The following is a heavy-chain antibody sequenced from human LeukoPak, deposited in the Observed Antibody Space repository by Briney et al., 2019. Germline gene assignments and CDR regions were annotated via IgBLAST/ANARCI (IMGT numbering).Heavy chain of an antibody. CDR1: GFTFSSYS. D-gene: IGHD1-1*01. Sequence: PGGSLRLSCAASGFTFSSYSMNWVRQAPGKGLEWVSSISSSSSYIYYADSVKGRFTISRDNAKNSPYLQMNSLRAGDTAVYYCARVGYNWNGPSGFDYWGQGTLVTVSS. CDR2: ISSSSSYI. J-gene: IGHJ4*02. CDR3: ARVGYNWNGPSGFDY. V-gene: IGHV3-21*01.